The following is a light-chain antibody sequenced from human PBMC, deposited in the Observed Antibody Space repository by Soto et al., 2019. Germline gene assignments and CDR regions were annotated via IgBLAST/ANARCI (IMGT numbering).Light chain of an antibody. CDR1: QSVSSY. CDR3: QQRSNWPPRT. Sequence: EIELTQSPATLSLSPEERATLSCRASQSVSSYLAWYQQKPGQAPRLLIYDASNRATGIPARFSGSGSGTDFTLTISSLEPEDFAVYYCQQRSNWPPRTFGQGTKLEIK. V-gene: IGKV3-11*01. J-gene: IGKJ2*01. CDR2: DAS.